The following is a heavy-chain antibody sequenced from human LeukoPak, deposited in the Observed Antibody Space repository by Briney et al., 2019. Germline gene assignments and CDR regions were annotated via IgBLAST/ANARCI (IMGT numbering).Heavy chain of an antibody. V-gene: IGHV4-39*07. Sequence: KASETLSLTCTVSGGSISSSSYYWGWIRQPPGKGLEWIGSIYYSGSTYYNPSLKSRVTISVDTSKNQFSLKLSSVTAADTAVYYCARYSYGLNFDYWGQGTLVTVSS. CDR3: ARYSYGLNFDY. D-gene: IGHD5-18*01. CDR1: GGSISSSSYY. CDR2: IYYSGST. J-gene: IGHJ4*02.